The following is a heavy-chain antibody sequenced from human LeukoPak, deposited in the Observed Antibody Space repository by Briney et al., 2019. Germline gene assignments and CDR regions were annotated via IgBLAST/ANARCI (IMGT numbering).Heavy chain of an antibody. Sequence: ASVKVSCKASGYTFTGYYMRWVRQAPGQGLEWMGRINPDDGATNYAQKFQGRVSMTRDTSISTAYMELSRLKSDDTAVYYCATYSGNYQSAYWGQGALVTVSS. CDR2: INPDDGAT. J-gene: IGHJ4*02. CDR3: ATYSGNYQSAY. V-gene: IGHV1-2*06. D-gene: IGHD1-26*01. CDR1: GYTFTGYY.